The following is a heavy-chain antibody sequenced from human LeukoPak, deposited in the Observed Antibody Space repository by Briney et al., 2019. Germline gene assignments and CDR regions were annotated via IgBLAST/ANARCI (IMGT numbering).Heavy chain of an antibody. J-gene: IGHJ4*02. Sequence: GRSLRLSCAASGFTFDDYGMHWVRHAPGKGLEWVSGISWNSGSIGYADSVKGRFTISRDNAKNSLYLQMNSLRAEDTALYYCAKGGVNMVRGASGYWGQGTLVTVSS. V-gene: IGHV3-9*01. CDR3: AKGGVNMVRGASGY. CDR1: GFTFDDYG. CDR2: ISWNSGSI. D-gene: IGHD3-10*01.